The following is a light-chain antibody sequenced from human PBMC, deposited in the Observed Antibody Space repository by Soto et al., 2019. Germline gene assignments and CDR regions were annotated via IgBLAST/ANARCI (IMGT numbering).Light chain of an antibody. CDR3: SSYTSGSSHYV. V-gene: IGLV2-11*01. CDR1: SSDVGGYNY. CDR2: DVS. J-gene: IGLJ1*01. Sequence: QSVLTQPRSVSGSPGQSVTISCTGTSSDVGGYNYVSWYQQHPGKAPKLMIYDVSKRPSGVPDRFSGSKSGNTASLTIPGLQAEDEADYHCSSYTSGSSHYVFGTGTKVTVL.